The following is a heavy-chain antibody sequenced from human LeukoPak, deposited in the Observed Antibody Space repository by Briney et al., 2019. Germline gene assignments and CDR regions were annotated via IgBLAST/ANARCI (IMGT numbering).Heavy chain of an antibody. D-gene: IGHD6-19*01. CDR2: ISSSSSYI. CDR3: AKGGIAVAGTVDY. J-gene: IGHJ4*02. V-gene: IGHV3-21*01. Sequence: GGSLRLSCAASGFTFKTYTMHWVRQAPGMGLEWVSSISSSSSYIFYADSVKGRFTISRDNAKNSLYLQMSSLRAEDAAVYYCAKGGIAVAGTVDYWGQGTLVTVSS. CDR1: GFTFKTYT.